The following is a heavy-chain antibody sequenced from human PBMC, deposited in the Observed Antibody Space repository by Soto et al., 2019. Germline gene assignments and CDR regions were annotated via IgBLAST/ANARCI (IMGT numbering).Heavy chain of an antibody. J-gene: IGHJ4*02. Sequence: PGGSLRLSCAASGFTFSSYSMNWVRQAPGKGLEWVSSISSSSSYIYYADSVKGRFTISRDNAKNSLYLQMNSLRAEDTAVYYCARVALGVLVEWLLNDFTDYWGQGTLVTVSS. D-gene: IGHD3-3*01. CDR1: GFTFSSYS. V-gene: IGHV3-21*01. CDR3: ARVALGVLVEWLLNDFTDY. CDR2: ISSSSSYI.